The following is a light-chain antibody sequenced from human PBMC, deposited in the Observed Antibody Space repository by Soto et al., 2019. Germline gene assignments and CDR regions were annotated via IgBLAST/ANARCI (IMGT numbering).Light chain of an antibody. V-gene: IGKV3-11*01. Sequence: EIVLTQSPATLSLSPGERATLSCRASQSVSSYLAWYQQKPGQAPSLLIYDTSNRATGIPARFSGSWSGTDFTLTISSLEAEDFAVYYCQQRSNWPPPFGGGTKVEIK. CDR1: QSVSSY. CDR2: DTS. CDR3: QQRSNWPPP. J-gene: IGKJ4*01.